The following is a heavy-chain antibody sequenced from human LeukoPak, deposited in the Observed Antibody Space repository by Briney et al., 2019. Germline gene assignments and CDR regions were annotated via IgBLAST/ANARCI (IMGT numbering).Heavy chain of an antibody. CDR1: GGSISSYY. Sequence: PSETLSLTCTVSGGSISSYYWSWIRQPPGKGLEWIGYIYYSGSTNYNPSLKSRVTISVDTSKNQFSLKLSSVTAADTAVYYCASLQRDFWGGYRYFDYWGQGTLVTVSS. V-gene: IGHV4-59*01. D-gene: IGHD3-3*01. CDR2: IYYSGST. CDR3: ASLQRDFWGGYRYFDY. J-gene: IGHJ4*02.